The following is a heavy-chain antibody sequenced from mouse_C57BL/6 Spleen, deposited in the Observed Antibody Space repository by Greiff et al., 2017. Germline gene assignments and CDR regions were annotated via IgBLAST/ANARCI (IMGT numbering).Heavy chain of an antibody. CDR1: GFTFSSYG. J-gene: IGHJ2*01. CDR2: ISSGGSYT. D-gene: IGHD1-1*01. V-gene: IGHV5-6*01. CDR3: ARQSGSKKDDFDY. Sequence: EVMLVESGGDLVKPGGSLKLSCAASGFTFSSYGMSWVRQTPDKRLEWVATISSGGSYTYYPDSVKGRFTISRDNAKNTLYLQMSSLKSEDTAMYYCARQSGSKKDDFDYWGQGTTLTVSS.